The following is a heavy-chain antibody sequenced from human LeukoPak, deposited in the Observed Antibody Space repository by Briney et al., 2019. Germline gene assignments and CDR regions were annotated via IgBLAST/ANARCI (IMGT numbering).Heavy chain of an antibody. Sequence: GGSLRLSCAASGFTFSIYGMHWVRQAPGKGLEWVAFIWYEGNNKYYRDSVKGRFTISRDNSKNTLYLQINSERAAHTAVYYCARDVNWFDPWGQGTLVTVSS. CDR2: IWYEGNNK. CDR3: ARDVNWFDP. J-gene: IGHJ5*02. CDR1: GFTFSIYG. V-gene: IGHV3-33*01.